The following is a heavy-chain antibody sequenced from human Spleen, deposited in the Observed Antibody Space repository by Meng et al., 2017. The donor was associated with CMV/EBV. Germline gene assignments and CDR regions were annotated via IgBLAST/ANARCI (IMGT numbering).Heavy chain of an antibody. J-gene: IGHJ5*02. CDR2: ISAYNGNT. CDR3: ARGVAAFANWFDP. V-gene: IGHV1-18*01. Sequence: ASVKVSCKASGYTFTSYGISWVRQAPGQGLEWMGWISAYNGNTNYAQKFQGRVTMTRNTAIRTAYMELSSLQSEDTAVYYCARGVAAFANWFDPWGQGTLVTVSS. D-gene: IGHD6-6*01. CDR1: GYTFTSYG.